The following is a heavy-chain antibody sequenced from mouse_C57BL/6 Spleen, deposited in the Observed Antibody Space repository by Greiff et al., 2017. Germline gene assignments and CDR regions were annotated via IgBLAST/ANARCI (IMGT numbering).Heavy chain of an antibody. CDR3: ARTSTMINYFDY. D-gene: IGHD2-4*01. CDR1: GFTFSDYG. Sequence: VQLKESGGGLVKPGGSLKLSCAASGFTFSDYGMHWVRQAPEKGLEWVAYISSGSSTIYYAYTVKGRFTISRDNAKNTLFLQMTSLRSEDTAMYYCARTSTMINYFDYWGQGTTLTVSS. V-gene: IGHV5-17*01. J-gene: IGHJ2*01. CDR2: ISSGSSTI.